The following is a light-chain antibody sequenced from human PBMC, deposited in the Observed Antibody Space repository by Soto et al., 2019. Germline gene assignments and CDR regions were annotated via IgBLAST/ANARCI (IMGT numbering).Light chain of an antibody. V-gene: IGKV3-20*01. J-gene: IGKJ2*01. CDR3: QQSGSSPYT. CDR2: HAS. Sequence: EIVLTQSPGTLSLSPGERATLSCRASQSVSSNYLAWYQQKPGQAPRLLIYHASSRATGMPDRFSGGGSGTDFTLTISRLEAEDFAVYYCQQSGSSPYTFGQGTKLEIK. CDR1: QSVSSNY.